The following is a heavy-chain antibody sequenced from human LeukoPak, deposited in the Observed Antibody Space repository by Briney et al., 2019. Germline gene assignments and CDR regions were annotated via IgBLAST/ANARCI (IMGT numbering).Heavy chain of an antibody. CDR1: GFILSTAW. D-gene: IGHD5-18*01. V-gene: IGHV3-15*01. CDR3: TTRGYSYGYPPGAPPRFDY. J-gene: IGHJ4*02. CDR2: IKSKTDGGTT. Sequence: PGGSLRLSCEASGFILSTAWMTWVRQAPGKGLEWVGRIKSKTDGGTTDYAAPVKGRFTISRDDSKNTLYLQMNSLKTEDTAVYYCTTRGYSYGYPPGAPPRFDYWGQGTLVTVSS.